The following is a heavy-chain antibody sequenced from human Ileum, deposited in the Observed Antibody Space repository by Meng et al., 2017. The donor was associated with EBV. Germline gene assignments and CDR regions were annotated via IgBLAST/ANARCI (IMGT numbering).Heavy chain of an antibody. CDR3: ARVGQWLPIDY. V-gene: IGHV4-4*02. CDR1: GGSTGNSNW. J-gene: IGHJ4*02. D-gene: IGHD6-19*01. Sequence: QGQVQEGGPGLGKPSGTMFPTCAVAGGSTGNSNWWSWLPQPQGKGLEWSGETYHSGSTNYNPSLKSRVTMSVDKSKNQFSLNLSSVTAADTAVYYCARVGQWLPIDYWGQGTLVTVSS. CDR2: TYHSGST.